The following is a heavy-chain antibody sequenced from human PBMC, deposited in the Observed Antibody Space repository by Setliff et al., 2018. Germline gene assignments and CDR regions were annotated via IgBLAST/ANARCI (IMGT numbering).Heavy chain of an antibody. V-gene: IGHV4-38-2*02. CDR2: IGHTGSI. CDR1: GYSISSGYI. D-gene: IGHD2-21*02. CDR3: ARGLGHGGDSDY. J-gene: IGHJ4*02. Sequence: PSETLSLTCTVSGYSISSGYIWGWIRQPPGKGLEWVGNIGHTGSINYNPSLKSRPTISRDTSKNQVSLKLNSVTATDTAVYYCARGLGHGGDSDYWGQGILVTVSS.